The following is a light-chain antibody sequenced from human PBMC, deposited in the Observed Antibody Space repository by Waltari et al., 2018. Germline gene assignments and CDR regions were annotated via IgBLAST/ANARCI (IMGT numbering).Light chain of an antibody. J-gene: IGLJ3*02. CDR2: DVS. CDR3: CSYAGSYTWV. V-gene: IGLV2-11*01. CDR1: SSDVGGYKY. Sequence: QSALTQPRAVSGSPGEAVTISCPGTSSDVGGYKYGPWYQQHPGTAPQLMIYDVSNRPSGVPDRFSGSKSGTPASLTISGLQAEDEADYYCCSYAGSYTWVFGGGTKLTVL.